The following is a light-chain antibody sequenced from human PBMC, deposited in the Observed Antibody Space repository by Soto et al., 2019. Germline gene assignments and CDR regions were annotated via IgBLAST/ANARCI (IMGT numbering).Light chain of an antibody. CDR3: AAWDDSLSGVE. CDR1: SSNIGTNY. V-gene: IGLV1-47*01. J-gene: IGLJ3*02. Sequence: QSVLTQPPSASGTPGQRVTISCSGSSSNIGTNYVYWYQHLPGTAPKLLIYRDNQRPSGVPDRFSGSKSGTSASLAISGLRSEDEADYYCAAWDDSLSGVEFGGGNKLTVL. CDR2: RDN.